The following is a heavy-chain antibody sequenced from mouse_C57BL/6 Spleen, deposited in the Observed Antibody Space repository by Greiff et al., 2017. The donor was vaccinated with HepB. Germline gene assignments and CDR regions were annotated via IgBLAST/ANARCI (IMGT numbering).Heavy chain of an antibody. Sequence: QVQLQQPGAELVRPGTSVKLSCKASGYTFTSYWMHWVKQRPGQGLEWIGVIDPSDSYTNYNQKFKGKATLTVDTSSSTAYMQLSSLTSEDSAVYYCARSSSPSRYFDYWGEGTTLTVSS. V-gene: IGHV1-59*01. CDR2: IDPSDSYT. CDR3: ARSSSPSRYFDY. J-gene: IGHJ2*01. CDR1: GYTFTSYW. D-gene: IGHD1-1*01.